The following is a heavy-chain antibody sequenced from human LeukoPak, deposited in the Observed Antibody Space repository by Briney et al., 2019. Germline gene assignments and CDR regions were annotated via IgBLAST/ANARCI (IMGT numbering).Heavy chain of an antibody. J-gene: IGHJ5*02. CDR2: IIPILGIA. V-gene: IGHV1-69*04. CDR3: ARDLGVVATIMNWFDP. Sequence: EASVKVSCKASGGTFSSYAISWVRQAPGQGLEWMGRIIPILGIANYAQKFQGRVTITADKPTSTAYMELSSLRSEDTAVYYCARDLGVVATIMNWFDPWGQGTLVTVSS. CDR1: GGTFSSYA. D-gene: IGHD5-12*01.